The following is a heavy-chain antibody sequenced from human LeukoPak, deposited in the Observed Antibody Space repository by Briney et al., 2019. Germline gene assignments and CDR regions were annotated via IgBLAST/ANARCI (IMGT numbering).Heavy chain of an antibody. V-gene: IGHV4-34*01. CDR3: ARVVGHYGSGGPFDY. CDR2: INHSGST. D-gene: IGHD3-10*01. CDR1: GGSFSGYY. J-gene: IGHJ4*02. Sequence: SETLSLTCAVYGGSFSGYYWSWIRQPPGKGLEWIGEINHSGSTNYNPSLKSRVTISVDTSKNQFSLKLSSVTAADTAVYYCARVVGHYGSGGPFDYWGQGTLVTVSS.